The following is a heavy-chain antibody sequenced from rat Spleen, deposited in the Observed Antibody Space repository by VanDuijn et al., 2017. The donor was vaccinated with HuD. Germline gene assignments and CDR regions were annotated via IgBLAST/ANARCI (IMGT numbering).Heavy chain of an antibody. Sequence: QVQLKESGPGLVQPSQTLSLTCTVSGFSLIKYHVHWVRQPPGKGLEWRGVMWTDGDTSYNSALKSRLNISRDTSKSQVFLKMSSLQTEDTATYYCASLTTGIPLDYWYFDFWGPGTMVTVSS. CDR3: ASLTTGIPLDYWYFDF. J-gene: IGHJ1*01. D-gene: IGHD1-10*01. CDR1: GFSLIKYH. V-gene: IGHV2-32*01. CDR2: MWTDGDT.